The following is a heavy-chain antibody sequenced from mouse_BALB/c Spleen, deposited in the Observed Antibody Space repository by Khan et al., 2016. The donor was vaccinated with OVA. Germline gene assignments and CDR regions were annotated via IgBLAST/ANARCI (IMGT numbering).Heavy chain of an antibody. J-gene: IGHJ3*01. D-gene: IGHD1-1*01. V-gene: IGHV1-7*01. Sequence: VQLQESGAELAKPGASVKMSCKASGYTFTSYWMHWVKQRPGQGLEWIGYINPSSDYTEYNQKFKDKATLTADKSSSTAYMQLTSLTSEDSAVYYWVNHGSSSGWFTYWGQGTLVTVSA. CDR3: VNHGSSSGWFTY. CDR2: INPSSDYT. CDR1: GYTFTSYW.